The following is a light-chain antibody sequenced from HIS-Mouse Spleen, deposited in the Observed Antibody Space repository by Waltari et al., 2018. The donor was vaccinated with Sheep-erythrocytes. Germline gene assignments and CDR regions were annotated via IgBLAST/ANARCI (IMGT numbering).Light chain of an antibody. CDR3: CSYAGSSTPWV. CDR2: EGS. Sequence: QSALTQPASVSGSPGQSITISCTGTSSDVGSYNLVSWYQQHPGKAPKLMIYEGSKPPSGVSNRCAGSKSGNTASLTISGLQAGDEADYYCCSYAGSSTPWVFGGGTKLTVL. J-gene: IGLJ3*02. CDR1: SSDVGSYNL. V-gene: IGLV2-23*01.